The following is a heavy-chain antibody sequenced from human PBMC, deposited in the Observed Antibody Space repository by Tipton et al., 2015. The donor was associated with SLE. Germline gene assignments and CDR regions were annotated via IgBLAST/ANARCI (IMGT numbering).Heavy chain of an antibody. CDR3: ARVGGLDYGDYRLDY. J-gene: IGHJ4*02. V-gene: IGHV4-59*08. CDR2: IYYSGST. CDR1: GGSISSYY. D-gene: IGHD4-17*01. Sequence: TLSLTCTVSGGSISSYYWSWIRQPAGKGLEWIGHIYYSGSTDYKPSLKSRLSISEDTSKNQFSLTLSSVTAADTAVYYCARVGGLDYGDYRLDYWGQGTLVAVSS.